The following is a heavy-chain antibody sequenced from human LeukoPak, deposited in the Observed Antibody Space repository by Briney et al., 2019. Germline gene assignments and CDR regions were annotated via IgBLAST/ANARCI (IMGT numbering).Heavy chain of an antibody. V-gene: IGHV4-59*08. D-gene: IGHD2-15*01. CDR2: IYYSGST. Sequence: PSETLSLTCTVSGGSISSYYWSWIRQPPGKGLEWIGYIYYSGSTNYNPSLKSRVTISVDTSKNQFSLKLSSVTAADTAVYYCARHRDIVGNWFDPWGQGTLVTVSS. J-gene: IGHJ5*02. CDR1: GGSISSYY. CDR3: ARHRDIVGNWFDP.